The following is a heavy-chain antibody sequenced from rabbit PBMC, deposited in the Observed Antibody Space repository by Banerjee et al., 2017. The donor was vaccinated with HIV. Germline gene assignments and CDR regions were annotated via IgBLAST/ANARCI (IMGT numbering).Heavy chain of an antibody. V-gene: IGHV1S7*01. CDR3: ARYYSSGWGENL. CDR1: GFDFSSYY. D-gene: IGHD4-1*01. CDR2: IDPVFGST. Sequence: QLKESGGGLVQPGGSLKLSCKASGFDFSSYYMSWVRQAPGKGLEWIGYIDPVFGSTSYASWVNGRFTISSHNAQNTLYLQLNSLTAADTATYFCARYYSSGWGENLWGPGTLVTVS. J-gene: IGHJ4*01.